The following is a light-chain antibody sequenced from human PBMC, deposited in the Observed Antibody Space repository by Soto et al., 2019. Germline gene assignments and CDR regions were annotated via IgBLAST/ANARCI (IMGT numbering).Light chain of an antibody. CDR2: VAS. V-gene: IGKV3-15*01. CDR1: QSVNSN. J-gene: IGKJ4*01. Sequence: EIVMTQSPVTLSVSPGDRATLSCRASQSVNSNLAWYQHKPGQTPKLLIYVASTRAAGIPARFSGSGSWTEFTLTISSPQSEDFAVYYCQQYNVWPLTFGGGTKVEFK. CDR3: QQYNVWPLT.